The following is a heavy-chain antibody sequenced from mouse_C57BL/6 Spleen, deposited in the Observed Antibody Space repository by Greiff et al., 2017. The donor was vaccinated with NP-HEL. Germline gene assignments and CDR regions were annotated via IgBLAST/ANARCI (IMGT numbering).Heavy chain of an antibody. Sequence: EVKLVESGGGLVQPGGSLSLSCAASGFTFTDYYMSWVRQPPGKALEWLGFIRNKANGYTTEYSASVKGRFTISRDNSQSILYLQMNALRAEDSATYYCARFLYDGYYDYWGQGTTLTVSS. CDR1: GFTFTDYY. D-gene: IGHD2-3*01. V-gene: IGHV7-3*01. CDR3: ARFLYDGYYDY. J-gene: IGHJ2*01. CDR2: IRNKANGYTT.